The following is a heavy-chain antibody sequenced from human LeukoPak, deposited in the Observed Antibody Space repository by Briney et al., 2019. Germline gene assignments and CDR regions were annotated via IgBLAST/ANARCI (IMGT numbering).Heavy chain of an antibody. CDR1: GFTFSSYE. Sequence: GGSLRLSCAASGFTFSSYEMNWVRQAPGKGLEWVSYISSSGNTIYYADSVKGRFTISRDNAKNSLYLLMSSLRAEDTAVYYCARALRTVWGYYFDYWGQGTLVTVSS. D-gene: IGHD4-17*01. CDR3: ARALRTVWGYYFDY. V-gene: IGHV3-48*03. CDR2: ISSSGNTI. J-gene: IGHJ4*02.